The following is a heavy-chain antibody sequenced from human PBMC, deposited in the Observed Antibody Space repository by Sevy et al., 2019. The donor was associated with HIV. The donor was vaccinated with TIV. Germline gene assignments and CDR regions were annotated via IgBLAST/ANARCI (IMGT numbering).Heavy chain of an antibody. D-gene: IGHD1-7*01. V-gene: IGHV3-13*01. Sequence: GGSLRLSCAASGFTFSSYDMHWVRQATGKGLEWDSAIGTAGDTYYPGSVKGRFTISRENAKNSLYLQMNSLRAGDTAVYYCAREGTAGTIDYWGQGTLVTVSS. CDR3: AREGTAGTIDY. CDR2: IGTAGDT. J-gene: IGHJ4*02. CDR1: GFTFSSYD.